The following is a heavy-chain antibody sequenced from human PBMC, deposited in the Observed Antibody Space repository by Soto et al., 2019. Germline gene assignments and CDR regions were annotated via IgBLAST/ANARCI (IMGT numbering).Heavy chain of an antibody. V-gene: IGHV1-2*04. CDR1: GYTFTAYY. J-gene: IGHJ4*02. Sequence: ASVKVSCKASGYTFTAYYMHWVRQAPGQGLQWMGWINPNSGGTNYAQNFQGWVTMTRDTSISTAYMELSRLRSDDTAVYYCARGRADTTTDVTFDYWGQGTLVTVSS. D-gene: IGHD5-18*01. CDR3: ARGRADTTTDVTFDY. CDR2: INPNSGGT.